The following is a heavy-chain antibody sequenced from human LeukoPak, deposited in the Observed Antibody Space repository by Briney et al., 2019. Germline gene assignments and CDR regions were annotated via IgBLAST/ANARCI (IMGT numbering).Heavy chain of an antibody. CDR3: ARTDSSGYLGDAFDI. J-gene: IGHJ3*02. CDR2: IYYSGST. D-gene: IGHD3-22*01. V-gene: IGHV4-59*01. CDR1: GGSISSYY. Sequence: SETLSLTCTVSGGSISSYYWSWIRQPPGKGLEWIGYIYYSGSTNYNPSLKSRVTISVDTSKNQFSLKLSSVTAADTAVYYCARTDSSGYLGDAFDIWGQGTMVTVSS.